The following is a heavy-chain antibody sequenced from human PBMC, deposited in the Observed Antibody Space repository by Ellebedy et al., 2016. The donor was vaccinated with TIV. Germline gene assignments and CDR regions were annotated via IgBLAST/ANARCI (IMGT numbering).Heavy chain of an antibody. V-gene: IGHV3-23*01. Sequence: GESLKISCAASGFTFRMYAMTWVRQAPGKGLEWVSSISGSGGSTYYADSVKGRFTISRDNSKNTLYVQMNSLRVDDTAVYYCAREDIAVVRDALDVWGQGTTVTVSS. CDR2: ISGSGGST. D-gene: IGHD2-2*01. J-gene: IGHJ6*02. CDR3: AREDIAVVRDALDV. CDR1: GFTFRMYA.